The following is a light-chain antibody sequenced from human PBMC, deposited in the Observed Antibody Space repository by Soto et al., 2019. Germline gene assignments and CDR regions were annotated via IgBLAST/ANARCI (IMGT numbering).Light chain of an antibody. V-gene: IGKV3-11*01. CDR1: QSVNKH. CDR3: QQRGT. J-gene: IGKJ3*01. Sequence: EIVWTPSPATVSLSPGERATLSCRASQSVNKHLAWYQHRPGQAPRLLIYDTSYMHGGIPARFRGIASGTYFTPTMSSLEPEDLAGYDCQQRGTFGPGPKWIS. CDR2: DTS.